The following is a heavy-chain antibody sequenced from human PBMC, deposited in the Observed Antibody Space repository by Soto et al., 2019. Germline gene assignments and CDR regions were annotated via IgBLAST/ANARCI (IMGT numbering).Heavy chain of an antibody. Sequence: SETLSLTCTVSGGSISSYYWSWIRQPPGKGLEWIGYIYYSGSTNYNPSPKSRVTISVDTSKNQFSLKLSSVTAADTAVYYCARIYGSGSYRWFDPWGQGTLVTVSS. CDR1: GGSISSYY. J-gene: IGHJ5*02. D-gene: IGHD3-10*01. CDR2: IYYSGST. V-gene: IGHV4-59*01. CDR3: ARIYGSGSYRWFDP.